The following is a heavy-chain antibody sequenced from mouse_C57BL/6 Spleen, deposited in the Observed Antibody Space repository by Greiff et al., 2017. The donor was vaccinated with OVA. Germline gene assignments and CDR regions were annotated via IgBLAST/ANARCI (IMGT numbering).Heavy chain of an antibody. CDR3: AREDYYGLWFAY. CDR2: INPNNGGT. J-gene: IGHJ3*01. V-gene: IGHV1-18*01. D-gene: IGHD1-1*01. Sequence: EVQLQQSGPELVKPGASVKIPCKASGYTFTDYNMDWVKQSHGKSLEWIGDINPNNGGTIYNQKFKGKVTLTVDKSYSTAYMELRSLTSEDTAVYYCAREDYYGLWFAYWGQGTLVTVSA. CDR1: GYTFTDYN.